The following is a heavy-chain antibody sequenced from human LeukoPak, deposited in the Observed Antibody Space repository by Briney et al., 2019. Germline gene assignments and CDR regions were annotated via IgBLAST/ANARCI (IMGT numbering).Heavy chain of an antibody. D-gene: IGHD3-16*01. CDR2: IYYSGST. J-gene: IGHJ4*02. CDR3: ARDGGLGGEGFDY. V-gene: IGHV4-59*01. Sequence: PSETLSLTCTVSGGSISSYYWSWLRQPPGKGLEWIGYIYYSGSTNYNPSVKSRVTISVDTSKNQFSLKLSSVTAADTAVYYCARDGGLGGEGFDYWGQGTLVTVSS. CDR1: GGSISSYY.